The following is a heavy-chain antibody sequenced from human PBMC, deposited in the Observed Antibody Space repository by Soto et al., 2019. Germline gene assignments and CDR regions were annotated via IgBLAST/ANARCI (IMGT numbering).Heavy chain of an antibody. CDR3: ARSSGGNFGIIIEGTNWFGP. Sequence: SLKVSCKAPRDTFTSYYINWVRQAPGQGLEWMGVINPHGGSTAYAQKFKGRVTLTRDTSASTVYMEVNSLTSEDTAMYYCARSSGGNFGIIIEGTNWFGPWGQGILVTV. V-gene: IGHV1-46*01. J-gene: IGHJ5*02. CDR2: INPHGGST. D-gene: IGHD1-26*01. CDR1: RDTFTSYY.